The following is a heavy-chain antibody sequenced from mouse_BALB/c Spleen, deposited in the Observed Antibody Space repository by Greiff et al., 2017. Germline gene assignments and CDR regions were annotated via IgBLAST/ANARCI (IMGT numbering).Heavy chain of an antibody. CDR2: INPSNGGT. J-gene: IGHJ2*01. V-gene: IGHV1S81*02. CDR1: GYTFTNYD. Sequence: VQLQQSGAELVKPGASGKLSCKASGYTFTNYDMEWVKQGPGQGLEWIGEINPSNGGTNSTEKLTGRATLTGDKSSNTAYMQLSSLTSEDSAVYYCARSGWLLLDFWGQGTTLTVSS. D-gene: IGHD2-3*01. CDR3: ARSGWLLLDF.